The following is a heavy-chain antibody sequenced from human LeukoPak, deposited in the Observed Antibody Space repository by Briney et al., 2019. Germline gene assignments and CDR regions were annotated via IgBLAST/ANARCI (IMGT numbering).Heavy chain of an antibody. D-gene: IGHD6-6*01. Sequence: VASVKVSYTTSGYTFTDYYSHWVRQAPGQGLEWMGWINPNSGETNSAQKFQGRVTMTGDTSISTAYMELRRVTSDDTAVYYCARDREYSNTERGFDYWGQGTLVTVSS. J-gene: IGHJ4*02. CDR1: GYTFTDYY. CDR2: INPNSGET. V-gene: IGHV1-2*02. CDR3: ARDREYSNTERGFDY.